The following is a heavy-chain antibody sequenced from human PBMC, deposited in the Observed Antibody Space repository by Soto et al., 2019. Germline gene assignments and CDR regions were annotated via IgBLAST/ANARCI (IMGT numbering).Heavy chain of an antibody. CDR3: ASCAVLSTTSGAWCNWFDP. D-gene: IGHD2-15*01. V-gene: IGHV3-23*01. CDR2: ISASYAAT. CDR1: DFTFSNYA. J-gene: IGHJ5*02. Sequence: PGGSLRLSCTASDFTFSNYAMSWSRQAPGKGMEWVSAISASYAATYYVDAVKHRLTISRDNSKNTLYVQMKSLRAEDTCVYYCASCAVLSTTSGAWCNWFDPWGQGTLVTVSS.